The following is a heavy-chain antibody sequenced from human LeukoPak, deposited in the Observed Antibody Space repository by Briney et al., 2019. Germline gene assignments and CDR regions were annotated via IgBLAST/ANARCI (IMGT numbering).Heavy chain of an antibody. J-gene: IGHJ4*02. D-gene: IGHD1-26*01. V-gene: IGHV3-21*01. Sequence: GGSLRLSCTASGFTFRRYSFNWVRQAPGKGLEWVSTISSGSDYIYYADSVWGRFTTSRDNAEGSLYLQMNSLRAEDTAVYYCSRDLSLGAPQGFDYWGRGTLVTVSS. CDR1: GFTFRRYS. CDR2: ISSGSDYI. CDR3: SRDLSLGAPQGFDY.